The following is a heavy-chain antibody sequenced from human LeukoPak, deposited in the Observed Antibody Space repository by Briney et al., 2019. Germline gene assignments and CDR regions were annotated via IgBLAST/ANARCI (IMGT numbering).Heavy chain of an antibody. CDR3: ARAIVGYCSGGSCYPPGYYYYYYMDV. Sequence: SETLSLTCTVSGDSISSYYWSWIRQPPGKGLEWIGYIYYSGSTNYNPSLKSRVTISVDTSKNQFSLKLSSVTAADTAVYYCARAIVGYCSGGSCYPPGYYYYYYMDVWGKGTTVTISS. D-gene: IGHD2-15*01. J-gene: IGHJ6*03. V-gene: IGHV4-59*01. CDR1: GDSISSYY. CDR2: IYYSGST.